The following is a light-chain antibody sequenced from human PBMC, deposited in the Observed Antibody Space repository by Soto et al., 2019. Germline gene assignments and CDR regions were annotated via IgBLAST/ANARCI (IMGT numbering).Light chain of an antibody. CDR1: QSISSW. V-gene: IGKV1-5*01. J-gene: IGKJ1*01. CDR2: DAS. CDR3: QQYNSYSWT. Sequence: DIQMTQSPSTLSATVGDRVTITCRASQSISSWLAWYQQKPGKAPKLLIYDASSLESGVPSRLSGSGSGTEITLTISSLQPHDFATDYCQQYNSYSWTFGQGTKVDI.